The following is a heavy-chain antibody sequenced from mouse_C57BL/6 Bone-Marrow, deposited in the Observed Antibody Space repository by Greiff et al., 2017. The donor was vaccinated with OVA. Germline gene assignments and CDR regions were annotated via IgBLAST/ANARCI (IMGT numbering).Heavy chain of an antibody. V-gene: IGHV5-16*01. J-gene: IGHJ3*01. D-gene: IGHD1-1*01. Sequence: EVQLVESEGGLVQPGSSMKLSCTASGFTFSDYYMAWVRQVPEKGLEWVANINYDGSSTYYLDSLKSRFIISRDNAKNILYLQMSSLKSEDTATYYCARGGGFYYGSSSFAYWGQGTLVTVSA. CDR3: ARGGGFYYGSSSFAY. CDR1: GFTFSDYY. CDR2: INYDGSST.